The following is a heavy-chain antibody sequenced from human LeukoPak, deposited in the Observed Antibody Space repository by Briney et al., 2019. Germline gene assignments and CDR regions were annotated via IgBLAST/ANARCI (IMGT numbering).Heavy chain of an antibody. D-gene: IGHD3-22*01. CDR2: IYTSGST. J-gene: IGHJ4*02. V-gene: IGHV4-4*07. CDR1: GGSISSYY. Sequence: PSETLSLTCTVSGGSISSYYWSWIRQPAGKGLEWIGRIYTSGSTNYNPSLKSRVTISVDTSKNQFSLKLSSVTAADTAVYYCARRHYYDSSGYYYAFDYWGQGTLVTVSS. CDR3: ARRHYYDSSGYYYAFDY.